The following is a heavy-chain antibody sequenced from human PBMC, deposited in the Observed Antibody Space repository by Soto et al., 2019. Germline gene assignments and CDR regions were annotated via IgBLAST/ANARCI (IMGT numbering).Heavy chain of an antibody. CDR1: GYTFSSYA. CDR3: ARDTGDGTFDF. J-gene: IGHJ4*02. V-gene: IGHV1-3*01. Sequence: QVHLVQSGAEVRKPGASVKVSCKAAGYTFSSYAMHWVRQAPGQRLEWMGWINAGYGNTKSSQKFQDRVNISRDTSASTAYMELTRLRSEDTAVYYCARDTGDGTFDFWGQGTLVTVSS. CDR2: INAGYGNT. D-gene: IGHD7-27*01.